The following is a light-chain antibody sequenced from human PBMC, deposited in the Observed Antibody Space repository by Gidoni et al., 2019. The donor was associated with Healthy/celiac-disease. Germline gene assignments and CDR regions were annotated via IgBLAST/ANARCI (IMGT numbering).Light chain of an antibody. CDR3: QAWDSSTYV. CDR2: QVS. CDR1: KLGDKY. J-gene: IGLJ1*01. V-gene: IGLV3-1*01. Sequence: SYEMTQPPSVSVSPGQTASITCSGEKLGDKYACWYQQKPGQSPVLVIYQVSKRPSGIPERFSGSNSGNTATLTISGTQAMDEADYYCQAWDSSTYVFGTGTKVTVL.